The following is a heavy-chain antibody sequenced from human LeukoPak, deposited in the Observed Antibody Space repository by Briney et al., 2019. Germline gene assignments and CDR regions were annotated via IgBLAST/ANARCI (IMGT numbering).Heavy chain of an antibody. V-gene: IGHV3-23*01. CDR2: ISGSGGST. Sequence: GGSLRLSCAASGFTFSSYAMSWVRQAPGKGLEWVSAISGSGGSTYYADSVKGRFTISRDISKNTLYLQMNSLRAEDTAVYYCASRSILTGYFDYWGQGTLVTVSS. CDR3: ASRSILTGYFDY. D-gene: IGHD3-9*01. CDR1: GFTFSSYA. J-gene: IGHJ4*02.